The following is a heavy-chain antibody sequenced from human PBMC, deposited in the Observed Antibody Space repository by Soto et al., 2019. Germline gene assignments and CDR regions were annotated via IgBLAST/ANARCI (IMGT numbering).Heavy chain of an antibody. CDR2: INHSGST. J-gene: IGHJ6*02. CDR1: GGSFSGDY. V-gene: IGHV4-34*01. Sequence: SETLSLTYAVYGGSFSGDYWSSIRQPPGKGLEWIGEINHSGSTNYNPSLKSRVTISVDTSKNQFSLKLSSVAAADTAVYYCARVSGIDYYGMDVWGQGTTVT. D-gene: IGHD3-10*01. CDR3: ARVSGIDYYGMDV.